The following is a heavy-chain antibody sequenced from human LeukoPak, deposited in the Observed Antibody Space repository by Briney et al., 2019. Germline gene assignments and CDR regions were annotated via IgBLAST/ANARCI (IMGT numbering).Heavy chain of an antibody. D-gene: IGHD1-7*01. CDR2: INHSGST. CDR3: ARGYWNYGAYFDY. J-gene: IGHJ4*02. CDR1: GASISSTNW. Sequence: SGTLSLTCAVSGASISSTNWWSWVRQPPGKGLEWIGEINHSGSTNYNPSLKSRVTISVDTSKNQFSLKLSSVTAADTAVYYCARGYWNYGAYFDYWGQGTLVTVSS. V-gene: IGHV4-4*02.